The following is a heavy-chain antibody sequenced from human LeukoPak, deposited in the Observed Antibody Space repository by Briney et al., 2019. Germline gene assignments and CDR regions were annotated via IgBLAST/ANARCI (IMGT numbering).Heavy chain of an antibody. Sequence: ASVKVSCKASGYTLSGYYIHWVRQAPGQGLEWMGWMNPNSGATNNAQKFQGRVTLSRDTSISTAYMELSKLRSDDTAVYYCARSGITTIPNFDYWGQGTLVTVSS. D-gene: IGHD5-12*01. CDR1: GYTLSGYY. V-gene: IGHV1-2*02. CDR3: ARSGITTIPNFDY. CDR2: MNPNSGAT. J-gene: IGHJ4*02.